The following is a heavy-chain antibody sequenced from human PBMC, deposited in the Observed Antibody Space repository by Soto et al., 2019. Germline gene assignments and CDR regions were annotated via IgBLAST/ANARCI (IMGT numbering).Heavy chain of an antibody. CDR2: IYYSGTA. J-gene: IGHJ6*03. D-gene: IGHD1-26*01. V-gene: IGHV4-31*03. CDR1: GGSITGGFSY. CDR3: ARSLPGGTIFYMDI. Sequence: QLQLRESGPGLVQPAQTLSLTCTVAGGSITGGFSYWTWVRQHPGKGLEWVGHIYYSGTAYYNPSLKSRVDISVDPSQTRFSLKLSSVTAADTAMYFCARSLPGGTIFYMDIWGEGTTVTVSS.